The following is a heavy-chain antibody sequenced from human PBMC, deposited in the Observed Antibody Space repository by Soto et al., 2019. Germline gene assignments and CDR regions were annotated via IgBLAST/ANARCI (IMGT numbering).Heavy chain of an antibody. J-gene: IGHJ4*02. CDR1: GFPFSSYS. V-gene: IGHV3-23*01. D-gene: IGHD4-17*01. CDR3: AKGDYTTVTTLDY. CDR2: ISGSGGST. Sequence: GGSLRLSCAASGFPFSSYSMSWVRQAPGKGLEWVSAISGSGGSTYYADSVKGRFTISRDNSKNTLYLQMNSLRAEDTAVYYCAKGDYTTVTTLDYWGQGTLVTVSS.